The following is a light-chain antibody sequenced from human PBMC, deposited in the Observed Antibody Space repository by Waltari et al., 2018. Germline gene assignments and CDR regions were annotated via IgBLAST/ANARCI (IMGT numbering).Light chain of an antibody. CDR3: QQSYSTLWT. Sequence: DIQMTQSPSSLSASVVDRVTITCRASQSSGSYLNWYQQKPGEPPKLLIYVASSLQSGVPSRFSGSGSGTDFTLTISSLQPEDFATYYCQQSYSTLWTFGQGTKVEIK. CDR1: QSSGSY. V-gene: IGKV1-39*01. CDR2: VAS. J-gene: IGKJ1*01.